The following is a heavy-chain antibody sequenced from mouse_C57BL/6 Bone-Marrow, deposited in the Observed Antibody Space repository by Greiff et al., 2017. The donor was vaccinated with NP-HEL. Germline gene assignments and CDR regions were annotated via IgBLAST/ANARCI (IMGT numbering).Heavy chain of an antibody. CDR1: GYTFTSYW. CDR2: INPSNGGT. Sequence: QVHVKQPGTELVKPGASVKLSCKASGYTFTSYWMHWVKQRPGQGLEWIGNINPSNGGTNYNEKFKSKATLTVDKSSSTAYMQLSSLTSEDSAVYYCARFDGNSSWFAYWGQGTLVTVSA. V-gene: IGHV1-53*01. CDR3: ARFDGNSSWFAY. D-gene: IGHD2-1*01. J-gene: IGHJ3*01.